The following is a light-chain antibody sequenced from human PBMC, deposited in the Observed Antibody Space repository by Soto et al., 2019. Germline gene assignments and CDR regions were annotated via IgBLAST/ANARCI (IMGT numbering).Light chain of an antibody. J-gene: IGLJ3*02. CDR3: SSYTTSATLV. CDR1: NTDIGVYDY. Sequence: QSARTPPASVSGSPGQSITISCTGTNTDIGVYDYVSWYQQHPGKAPKVIIYEVTNRPSGVSNRFSGSKSGDTASLTISGLQSEDEADYYCSSYTTSATLVFGGGTKLTVL. V-gene: IGLV2-14*01. CDR2: EVT.